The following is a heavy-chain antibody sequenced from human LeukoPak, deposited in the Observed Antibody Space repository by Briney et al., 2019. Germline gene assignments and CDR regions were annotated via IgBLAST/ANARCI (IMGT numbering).Heavy chain of an antibody. J-gene: IGHJ4*02. CDR3: ATGPEPAAMVFDF. V-gene: IGHV3-15*01. Sequence: ETLSLTCTVSGGSISSYYWSWIRQPPGKGLEWVGRLKSQTDGGTTDYAAPVGGRFTISRDDSKNTLYLQMDSLKTDDTAVYYCATGPEPAAMVFDFWGQGTLVTVSS. CDR1: GGSISSYY. D-gene: IGHD2-2*01. CDR2: LKSQTDGGTT.